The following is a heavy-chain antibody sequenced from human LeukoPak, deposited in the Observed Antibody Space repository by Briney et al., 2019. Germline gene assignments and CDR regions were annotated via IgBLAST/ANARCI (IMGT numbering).Heavy chain of an antibody. J-gene: IGHJ4*02. D-gene: IGHD2-15*01. CDR1: GYSISSGYY. Sequence: SETLSFTCTVSGYSISSGYYWGWIRQPPGKGLEWIGSIYHSGSTYYNPSLKSRVTISVDTSKNQFSLKLSSVTAADTAVYYCARDNIVVVAATKAYYFDYWGQGTLVTVSS. CDR3: ARDNIVVVAATKAYYFDY. V-gene: IGHV4-38-2*02. CDR2: IYHSGST.